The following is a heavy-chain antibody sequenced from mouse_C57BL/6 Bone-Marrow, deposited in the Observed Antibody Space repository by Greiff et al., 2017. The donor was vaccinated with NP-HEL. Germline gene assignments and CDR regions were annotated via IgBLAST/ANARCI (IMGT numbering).Heavy chain of an antibody. V-gene: IGHV1-54*01. CDR1: GYAFTNYL. Sequence: QVQLKQSGAELVRPGNSVKVSCKASGYAFTNYLIEWVKQRPGQGLEWIGVINPGSGGTNYNEKFKGKATLTADRSSSTAYMPLSSLTSEDSAVYFCARRGVNWYFDVWGTGTTVTVSS. CDR2: INPGSGGT. CDR3: ARRGVNWYFDV. J-gene: IGHJ1*03.